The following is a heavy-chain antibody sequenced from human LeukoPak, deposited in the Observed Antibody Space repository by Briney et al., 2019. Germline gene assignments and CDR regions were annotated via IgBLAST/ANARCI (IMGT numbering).Heavy chain of an antibody. CDR2: ISYDESNK. D-gene: IGHD6-13*01. V-gene: IGHV3-30-3*01. Sequence: GGSLRLSCAAPGFTFSSYAMNWVRQAPGKGLEWVAVISYDESNKYYADSVKGRFTISRDNSKNTLFVQMNSLRAEDTAMYYCATELRIATAGFDYFEHWGQGTLVTVSS. CDR1: GFTFSSYA. CDR3: ATELRIATAGFDYFEH. J-gene: IGHJ4*02.